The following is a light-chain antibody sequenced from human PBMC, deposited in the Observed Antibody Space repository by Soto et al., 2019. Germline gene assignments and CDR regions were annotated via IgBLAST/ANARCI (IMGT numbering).Light chain of an antibody. CDR1: QDIRGD. V-gene: IGKV1-6*01. Sequence: AIQMTQFPSSLSASVGDRVTITCRASQDIRGDLGWYQQRPGKAPNLLIYAASSLQSGVPSRFSGSGAGTDFTLTISSLQPEDFATYHCLQDNNYPLTFGGGTKVDIK. J-gene: IGKJ4*01. CDR3: LQDNNYPLT. CDR2: AAS.